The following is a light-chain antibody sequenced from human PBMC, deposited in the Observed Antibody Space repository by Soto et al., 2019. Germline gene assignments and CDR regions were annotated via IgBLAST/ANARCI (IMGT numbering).Light chain of an antibody. J-gene: IGKJ1*01. CDR3: QQYGGSPRT. CDR1: QSVNTN. CDR2: GAS. Sequence: EIVLTQSPATLSLSPGERATLSCRASQSVNTNLAWYQQKPGQAPRLLIHGASNRATGIPDRFSGSGSGTDFTLTISRLEPEDFAVYYCQQYGGSPRTFGQGTKVDIK. V-gene: IGKV3-20*01.